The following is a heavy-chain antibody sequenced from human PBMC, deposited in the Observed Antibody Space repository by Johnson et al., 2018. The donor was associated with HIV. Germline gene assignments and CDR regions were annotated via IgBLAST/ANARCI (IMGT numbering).Heavy chain of an antibody. J-gene: IGHJ3*02. CDR3: ARWVIAARSFGAFDI. Sequence: VQLVESGGGVVQPGRSLRLSCAASGFTLSSYAMHWVRQAPGKGLEWVAVISYDGSNKYYADSVKGRFTISRDNSKNTLYLQMNSLRAEDTAVYYCARWVIAARSFGAFDIWGQGTMVTVSS. D-gene: IGHD6-6*01. CDR2: ISYDGSNK. V-gene: IGHV3-30*14. CDR1: GFTLSSYA.